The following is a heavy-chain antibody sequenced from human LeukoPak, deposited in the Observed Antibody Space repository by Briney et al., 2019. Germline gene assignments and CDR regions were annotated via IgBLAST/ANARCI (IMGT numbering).Heavy chain of an antibody. V-gene: IGHV4-59*01. CDR3: ARSRDGYNLDP. Sequence: SETLSLTCTVSGGSISSYYWSWIRQPPGRGLEWIGYIYYSGSTNYNPSLKSRVTISVDTSKNQFSLKLSSVTAADTAVYYCARSRDGYNLDPWGQGTLVTVSS. CDR1: GGSISSYY. CDR2: IYYSGST. J-gene: IGHJ5*02. D-gene: IGHD5-24*01.